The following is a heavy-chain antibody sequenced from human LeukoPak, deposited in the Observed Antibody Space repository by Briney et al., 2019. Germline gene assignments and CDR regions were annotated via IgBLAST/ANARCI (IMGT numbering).Heavy chain of an antibody. D-gene: IGHD6-19*01. V-gene: IGHV3-23*01. Sequence: PGGSLRLSCAASGFAFSRYAMSWVRQAPGKGLEWVSGITGSGGSTYNADSVKGRFTISRDNSKNTLYLQMNSLRAEDTAIYYCAKFYSRGWYYFDYWGQGTLVTVSS. CDR2: ITGSGGST. CDR3: AKFYSRGWYYFDY. CDR1: GFAFSRYA. J-gene: IGHJ4*02.